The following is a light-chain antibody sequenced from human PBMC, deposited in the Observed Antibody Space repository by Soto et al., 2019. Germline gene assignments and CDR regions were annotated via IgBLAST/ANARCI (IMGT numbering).Light chain of an antibody. CDR3: QQYGRSGT. V-gene: IGKV3-20*01. Sequence: EMVLTHSPGTLSLSPGERATLSCRASQSVSNNYLAWYQQKPGQAPGLLIYGASNRATGIPDRFSGSGSGTDFTLTISRLEPQDFEVYYCQQYGRSGTFGQGTKVDIK. J-gene: IGKJ1*01. CDR1: QSVSNNY. CDR2: GAS.